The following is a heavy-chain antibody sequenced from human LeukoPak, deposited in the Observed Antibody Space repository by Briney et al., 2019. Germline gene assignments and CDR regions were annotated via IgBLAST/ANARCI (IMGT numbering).Heavy chain of an antibody. CDR3: ARDGQEGLYCFDY. Sequence: GGSLRLSCAASGFTFSTYSMNWVRQAPGKGLEWVSYISSRSSTIYYADSVKGRFTISRDNAKNSLYLQMNSLRAEDTAVYYCARDGQEGLYCFDYWGQGTLVTVSS. J-gene: IGHJ4*02. V-gene: IGHV3-48*01. CDR1: GFTFSTYS. CDR2: ISSRSSTI.